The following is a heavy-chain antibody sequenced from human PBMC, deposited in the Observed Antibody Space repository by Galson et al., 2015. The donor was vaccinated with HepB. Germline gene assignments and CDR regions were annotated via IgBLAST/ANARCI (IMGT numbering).Heavy chain of an antibody. Sequence: SLRLSCAASGFTFSSYAMHWVRQAPGKGLEWVAVISYDGSNKYYADSVKGRFTISRDNSKNTLYLQMNSLRAEDTAVYYCAREGIVVVPAAIPYFDYWGQGTLVTVSS. J-gene: IGHJ4*02. V-gene: IGHV3-30*04. CDR3: AREGIVVVPAAIPYFDY. CDR2: ISYDGSNK. D-gene: IGHD2-2*02. CDR1: GFTFSSYA.